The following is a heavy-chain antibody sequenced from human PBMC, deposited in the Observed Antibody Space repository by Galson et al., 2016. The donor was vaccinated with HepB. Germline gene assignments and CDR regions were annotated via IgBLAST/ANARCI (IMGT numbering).Heavy chain of an antibody. CDR3: AHGRGAGNSPVFDN. J-gene: IGHJ4*02. CDR1: GFSLTTSGAG. Sequence: PALVKPTQTLTLTCTFSGFSLTTSGAGVGWIRQPPGKALEWLALIYWDDDRRYSPSLKTRLTITKDISKKQVVLTMTNMDPVDTATYYCAHGRGAGNSPVFDNWGQGTLVTVSS. CDR2: IYWDDDR. D-gene: IGHD4-23*01. V-gene: IGHV2-5*02.